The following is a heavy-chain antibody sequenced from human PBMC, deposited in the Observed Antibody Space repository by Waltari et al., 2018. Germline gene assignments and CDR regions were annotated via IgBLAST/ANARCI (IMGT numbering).Heavy chain of an antibody. D-gene: IGHD2-21*01. Sequence: QVQLQESGPGLVKPSETLSLTCTVSGGSTSRYYWSWIRQPPGKGLEWLGYIYYSGNTNYNPSLKSRVTISVDTSKNQFSLKLSSVTAADTAVYYCARRIGSEAFDIWGQGTMVTVSS. V-gene: IGHV4-59*08. J-gene: IGHJ3*02. CDR1: GGSTSRYY. CDR3: ARRIGSEAFDI. CDR2: IYYSGNT.